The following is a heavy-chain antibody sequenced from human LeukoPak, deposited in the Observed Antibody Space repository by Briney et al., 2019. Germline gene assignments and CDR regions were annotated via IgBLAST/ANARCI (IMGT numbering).Heavy chain of an antibody. CDR2: INPSGGST. CDR3: ARNDYGDYGFDY. D-gene: IGHD4-17*01. J-gene: IGHJ4*02. CDR1: GYTFTDYY. Sequence: ASVKVSCKASGYTFTDYYMHWVRQAPGQGLEWMGIINPSGGSTSYAQKFQGRVTMTRDTSTSTVYMELSSLRSEDTAVYYCARNDYGDYGFDYWGQGTLVTVSS. V-gene: IGHV1-46*01.